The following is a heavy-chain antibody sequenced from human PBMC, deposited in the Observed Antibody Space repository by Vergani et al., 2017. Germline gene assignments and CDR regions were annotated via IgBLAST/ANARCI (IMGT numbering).Heavy chain of an antibody. CDR1: GFTFSNSA. V-gene: IGHV3-23*01. J-gene: IGHJ4*02. CDR3: AKQYFVSGNYLFDY. Sequence: EVHLLESGGGQVEAGGSLRLSCVASGFTFSNSAMSWVRQTSGKGLEWVSGISGSGVSAYYTDSVKGRFTISRDNSKNMLFLQMNNLRTEDTAIYYCAKQYFVSGNYLFDYWCQGTLVTVSS. D-gene: IGHD3-10*01. CDR2: ISGSGVSA.